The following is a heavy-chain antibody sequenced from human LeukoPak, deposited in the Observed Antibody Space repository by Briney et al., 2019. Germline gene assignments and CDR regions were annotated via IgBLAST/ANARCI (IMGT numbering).Heavy chain of an antibody. V-gene: IGHV3-23*01. CDR2: ISGSDGST. CDR3: VSLGYSSSSVRY. Sequence: GGSLRLSCVGSGLTFSSYAMNWVRQAPGKGLEWVSGISGSDGSTYYADSVKGRFTISRDNSKNTLYLQMNSLRAEDTAVYFCVSLGYSSSSVRYWGQGTLVTVSS. J-gene: IGHJ4*02. CDR1: GLTFSSYA. D-gene: IGHD6-6*01.